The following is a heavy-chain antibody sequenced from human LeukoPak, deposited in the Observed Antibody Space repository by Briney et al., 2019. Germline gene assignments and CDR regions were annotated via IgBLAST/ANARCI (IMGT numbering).Heavy chain of an antibody. J-gene: IGHJ4*02. CDR1: GFTFSSYG. CDR3: AKDSDRYCSGGSCYSVYFDY. V-gene: IGHV3-30*02. Sequence: PGGSLRLSCAASGFTFSSYGMHWVRQAPGKGLEWVSFIRYDGSNEYYADSVRGRFTISRDNSKNTLYLKMNSLRAEDTAVYYCAKDSDRYCSGGSCYSVYFDYWGQGTLVTVSS. CDR2: IRYDGSNE. D-gene: IGHD2-15*01.